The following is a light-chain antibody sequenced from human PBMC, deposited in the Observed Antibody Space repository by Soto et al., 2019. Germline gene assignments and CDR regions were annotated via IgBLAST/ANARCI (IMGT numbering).Light chain of an antibody. CDR2: DNN. J-gene: IGLJ3*02. V-gene: IGLV1-51*01. CDR3: GTWDSGLRARV. CDR1: SSNIGNNY. Sequence: QSVLTQPPSVSAAPGQKVTISCSGSSSNIGNNYVSWYQQLSGTAPKLLIYDNNKRPSGIPDRFSGSKSGTSATLGITGLQTGDEADYYCGTWDSGLRARVFGRGTKLTVL.